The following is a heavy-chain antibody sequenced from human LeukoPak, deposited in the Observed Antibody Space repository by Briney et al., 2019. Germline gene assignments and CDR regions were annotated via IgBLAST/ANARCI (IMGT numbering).Heavy chain of an antibody. V-gene: IGHV4-39*01. CDR1: GGSTSSSSYY. Sequence: SETLSLTCTVSGGSTSSSSYYWGWIRQPPGKGLEWIGSIYYSGSTYYNPSLKSRVTISVDTSKNQFSLKLSSVTAADTAVYYCARGWDVGWFDPWGQGTLVTVSS. D-gene: IGHD6-19*01. CDR3: ARGWDVGWFDP. J-gene: IGHJ5*02. CDR2: IYYSGST.